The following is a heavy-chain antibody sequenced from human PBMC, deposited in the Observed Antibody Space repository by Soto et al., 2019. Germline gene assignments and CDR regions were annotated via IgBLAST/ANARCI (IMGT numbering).Heavy chain of an antibody. V-gene: IGHV4-34*01. CDR2: INHSGST. J-gene: IGHJ6*02. CDR1: GGSFSGYY. Sequence: SETLSLTCAVYGGSFSGYYWSWIRQPPGKGLEWIGEINHSGSTNYNPSLKSRVTISVDTSKNQFSLKLSSVTAADTAVYYCASSSLLLAVEDYYGMDVWGQGTTVTV. CDR3: ASSSLLLAVEDYYGMDV. D-gene: IGHD3-22*01.